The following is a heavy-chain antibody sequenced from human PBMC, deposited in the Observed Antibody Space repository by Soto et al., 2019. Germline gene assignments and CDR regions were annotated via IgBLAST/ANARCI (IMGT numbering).Heavy chain of an antibody. D-gene: IGHD3-10*01. CDR2: IIPILGIA. CDR3: ARASYYYGSGSYFHDY. V-gene: IGHV1-69*02. J-gene: IGHJ4*02. CDR1: GGTFSSYT. Sequence: QVQLVQSGAEVKKPGSSVKVSCKASGGTFSSYTISWVRQAPGQGLEWMGRIIPILGIANYAQKFQGRVTITSDNSTSTAYMGLSSLRSEDTAVYYCARASYYYGSGSYFHDYWGQGTLVTVSS.